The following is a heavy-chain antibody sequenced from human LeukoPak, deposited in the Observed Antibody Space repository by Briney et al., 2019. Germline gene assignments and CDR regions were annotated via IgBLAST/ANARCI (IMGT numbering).Heavy chain of an antibody. CDR3: AKDYGGKNGNYFDY. CDR2: ITGIDGST. D-gene: IGHD4-23*01. CDR1: GFTFGSYA. J-gene: IGHJ4*02. Sequence: GGSLRLSCATSGFTFGSYAMTWVRQAPGKGLEWVSGITGIDGSTYYADSVKGRFTISRDNSKNTLYLQMNSLRAEDTAVYYCAKDYGGKNGNYFDYWGQGTLVTVSS. V-gene: IGHV3-23*01.